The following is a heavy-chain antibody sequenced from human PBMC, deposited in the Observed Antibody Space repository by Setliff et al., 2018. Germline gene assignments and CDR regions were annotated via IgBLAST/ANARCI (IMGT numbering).Heavy chain of an antibody. CDR1: GGSFSGYY. D-gene: IGHD7-27*01. J-gene: IGHJ4*02. CDR2: INHSGST. CDR3: ARGELGNDY. V-gene: IGHV4-34*01. Sequence: PSETLSLTCAVYGGSFSGYYWSWIRQPPGKGLEWIGEINHSGSTNYNPSLKSRVTISVDTSKNQFSLKLSSVTAADTAVYCCARGELGNDYWGQGTLVTVSS.